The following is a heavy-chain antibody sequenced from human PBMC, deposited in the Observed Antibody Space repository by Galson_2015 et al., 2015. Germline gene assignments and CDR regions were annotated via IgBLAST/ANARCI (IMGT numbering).Heavy chain of an antibody. Sequence: SVKVSCKASGYTFTGYYMHWVRQAPGQGLEWMGRINPNSGGTNYAQKFQGRVTMTRDTSISTAYMELSRLRSDDTAVYYCARGVSSSSHYYYYGMDVWGQGTTVTVSS. CDR3: ARGVSSSSHYYYYGMDV. J-gene: IGHJ6*02. CDR1: GYTFTGYY. V-gene: IGHV1-2*06. D-gene: IGHD6-6*01. CDR2: INPNSGGT.